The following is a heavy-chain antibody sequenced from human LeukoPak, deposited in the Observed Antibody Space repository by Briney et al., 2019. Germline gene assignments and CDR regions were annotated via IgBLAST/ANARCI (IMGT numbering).Heavy chain of an antibody. CDR1: GFTFNSYG. V-gene: IGHV3-33*01. CDR2: IWYDGSNK. D-gene: IGHD5-18*01. J-gene: IGHJ4*02. Sequence: PGRSLRLSCAASGFTFNSYGMHWVRQAPGKGLEWVAVIWYDGSNKYYADSAKGRFTISRDNAKNSLYLQMNSLRAEDTAVYYCARELEVTDYWGQGTLVTVSS. CDR3: ARELEVTDY.